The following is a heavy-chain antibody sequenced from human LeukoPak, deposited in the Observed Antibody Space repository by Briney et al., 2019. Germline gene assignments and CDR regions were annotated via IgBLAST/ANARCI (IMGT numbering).Heavy chain of an antibody. CDR1: GFTFSSYA. CDR3: ARDLDDGDYDSGY. D-gene: IGHD4-17*01. Sequence: GGSLRLSCAASGFTFSSYAMRWVRQAPGKGLEWVSAISGSGGSTYYADSVKGRFTISRDNSKNSLYLQMNSLRAEDTAVYYCARDLDDGDYDSGYWGQGTLVTVSS. J-gene: IGHJ4*02. CDR2: ISGSGGST. V-gene: IGHV3-23*01.